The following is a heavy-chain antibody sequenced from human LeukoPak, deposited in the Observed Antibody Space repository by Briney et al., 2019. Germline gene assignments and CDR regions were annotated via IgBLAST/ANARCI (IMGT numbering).Heavy chain of an antibody. CDR2: ISTSSSYT. V-gene: IGHV3-21*01. Sequence: GGSLRLSCAASGFTPSSYTMNWVRQAPGKGLEWVSSISTSSSYTYYADSVKGRFTISRDNAKNSLYLQMNSLRAEDTAVYYCARGMNRPDYWGQGTLVTVSS. J-gene: IGHJ4*02. CDR3: ARGMNRPDY. CDR1: GFTPSSYT.